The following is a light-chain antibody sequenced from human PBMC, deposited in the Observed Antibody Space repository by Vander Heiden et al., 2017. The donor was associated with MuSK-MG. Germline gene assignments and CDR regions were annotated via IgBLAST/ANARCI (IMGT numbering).Light chain of an antibody. CDR3: QQSYSTPTT. V-gene: IGKV1-39*01. J-gene: IGKJ1*01. Sequence: DIQMTQSPSSLSASVGDRVTITCRAGQSISIYLNWYQQKPGKAPKLLIYAASSLQSGVPSRFSGSGSGTDFALAIRSLQPEDFATYYCQQSYSTPTTFGQGTKVEIK. CDR1: QSISIY. CDR2: AAS.